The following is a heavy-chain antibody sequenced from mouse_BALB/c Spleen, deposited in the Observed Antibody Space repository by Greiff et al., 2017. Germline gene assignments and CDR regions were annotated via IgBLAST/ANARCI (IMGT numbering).Heavy chain of an antibody. V-gene: IGHV5-6-4*01. Sequence: DVMLVESGGGLVQPGGSLKLSCAASGFTFSSYTMSWVRQTPEKRLEWVATISDGGSYTYYPDSVKGRFTISRDNAKNNLYLQMSSLKSEDTAMYYCARDRDYYGSSGYAMDYWGQGTSVTVSS. CDR3: ARDRDYYGSSGYAMDY. D-gene: IGHD1-1*01. CDR2: ISDGGSYT. J-gene: IGHJ4*01. CDR1: GFTFSSYT.